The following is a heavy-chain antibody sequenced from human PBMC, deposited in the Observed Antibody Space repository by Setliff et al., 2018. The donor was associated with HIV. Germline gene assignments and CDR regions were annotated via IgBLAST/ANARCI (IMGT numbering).Heavy chain of an antibody. Sequence: SVKVSCKASGYTFSGHRIHWVRQAPGQGLEWMGGIIPIFGTANYAPKFQGRVTITADEFTSTAYMELSSLRSQDTAVYYCASRKYEYDSSGYYYLAYWGQGTLVTVSS. CDR1: GYTFSGHR. J-gene: IGHJ4*02. V-gene: IGHV1-69*13. CDR3: ASRKYEYDSSGYYYLAY. D-gene: IGHD3-22*01. CDR2: IIPIFGTA.